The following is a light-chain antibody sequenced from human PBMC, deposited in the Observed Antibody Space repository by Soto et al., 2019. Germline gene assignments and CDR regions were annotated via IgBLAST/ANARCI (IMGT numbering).Light chain of an antibody. V-gene: IGLV4-69*01. CDR1: SGHSNYA. Sequence: QSVLTQSPSASASLGASVKLTCTLSSGHSNYAIAWHQQQSEKGPRYLRKLNSDGSHSKGDGIPDRFSGSSSGAERSLTISSLQSEDEYEYYCQTWGSGIVVFGGGTKLTVL. CDR3: QTWGSGIVV. CDR2: LNSDGSH. J-gene: IGLJ2*01.